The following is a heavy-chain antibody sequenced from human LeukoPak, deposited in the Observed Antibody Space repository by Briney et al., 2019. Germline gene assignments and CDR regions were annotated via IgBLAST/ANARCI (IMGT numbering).Heavy chain of an antibody. CDR3: ARARDITMVRGVIITYDY. CDR1: GFTVSSNY. D-gene: IGHD3-10*01. J-gene: IGHJ4*02. Sequence: GSLRLSCVASGFTVSSNYMSWVRQPPGKGLEWIGYIYYSGSTNYNPSLKSRVTISVDTSKNQFSLKLSSVTAADTAVYYCARARDITMVRGVIITYDYWGQGTLVTVSS. CDR2: IYYSGST. V-gene: IGHV4-59*02.